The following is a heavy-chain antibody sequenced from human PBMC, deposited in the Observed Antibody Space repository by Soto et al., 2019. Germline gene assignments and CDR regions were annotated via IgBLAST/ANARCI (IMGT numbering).Heavy chain of an antibody. CDR2: ISASNGNT. CDR1: GGTFSSYT. J-gene: IGHJ6*02. CDR3: ALPGVAAASTDYYYFGMDV. Sequence: ASVKVSCKASGGTFSSYTISWVRQAPGQGLEWMGWISASNGNTNYAQKFQGRVTMTTDTSTSTAYMELRSLRPDDTAIYYCALPGVAAASTDYYYFGMDVWGQGTTVTVSS. D-gene: IGHD2-2*01. V-gene: IGHV1-18*01.